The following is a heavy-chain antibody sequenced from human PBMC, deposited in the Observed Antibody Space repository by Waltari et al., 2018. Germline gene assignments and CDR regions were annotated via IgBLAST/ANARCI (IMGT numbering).Heavy chain of an antibody. CDR2: IYYSGST. V-gene: IGHV4-39*01. Sequence: QLQLQESGPGLVKPSETLSLTCTVSGGSISSSSYYWGWIRQPPGKGLEWIGSIYYSGSTYYNPSLKSRVTLSVDTSKNQFSLKLSSVTAADTAVYYCARPAPIYSNYPYDAFDIWGQGTMVTVSS. D-gene: IGHD4-4*01. CDR3: ARPAPIYSNYPYDAFDI. J-gene: IGHJ3*02. CDR1: GGSISSSSYY.